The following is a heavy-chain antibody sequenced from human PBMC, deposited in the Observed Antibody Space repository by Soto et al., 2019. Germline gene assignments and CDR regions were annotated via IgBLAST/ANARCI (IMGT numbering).Heavy chain of an antibody. CDR1: GYSFTSYW. CDR3: ARMTISNYYGMDV. J-gene: IGHJ6*02. D-gene: IGHD3-9*01. Sequence: GESLKISCNGSGYSFTSYWIGWVRQMPGKGLEWMGIIYPGDSDTRYSPSFQGQVTISADKSISTAYLQWSSLKASDTAMYYCARMTISNYYGMDVWGQGTTVTVSS. CDR2: IYPGDSDT. V-gene: IGHV5-51*01.